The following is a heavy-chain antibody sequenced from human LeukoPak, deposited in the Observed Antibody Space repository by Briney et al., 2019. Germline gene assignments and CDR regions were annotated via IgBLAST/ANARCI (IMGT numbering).Heavy chain of an antibody. CDR3: AREGRIWLSEYFQH. D-gene: IGHD5-24*01. V-gene: IGHV4-34*01. CDR2: INHSGST. J-gene: IGHJ1*01. Sequence: SETLSLTCAVYGGSFSGYYWSWIRQPPGKGLEWIGEINHSGSTNYNPSLKSRVTISVDTSKNQFSLKLSSVTAADTAVYYCAREGRIWLSEYFQHWGQGTLVTVSS. CDR1: GGSFSGYY.